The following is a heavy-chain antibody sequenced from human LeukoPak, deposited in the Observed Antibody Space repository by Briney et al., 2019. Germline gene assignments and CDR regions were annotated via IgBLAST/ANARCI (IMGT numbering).Heavy chain of an antibody. D-gene: IGHD4-11*01. CDR2: IYTSGST. CDR3: ARNRGSTVITDHYYYYYMDV. CDR1: GGSISSYY. J-gene: IGHJ6*03. V-gene: IGHV4-4*07. Sequence: SETLSLTCTVSGGSISSYYWSWIRQPAGKGLEWNGRIYTSGSTNYNPSLKSRVTMSVDTSKNQFSLKLSSVTAADTAVYYCARNRGSTVITDHYYYYYMDVWGKGTTVTVSS.